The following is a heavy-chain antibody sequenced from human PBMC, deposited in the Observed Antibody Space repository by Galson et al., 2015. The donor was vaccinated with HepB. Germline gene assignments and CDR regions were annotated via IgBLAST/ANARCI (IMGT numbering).Heavy chain of an antibody. CDR2: IWYDGSNK. CDR3: ARELAAAHGMDV. D-gene: IGHD6-13*01. J-gene: IGHJ6*02. V-gene: IGHV3-33*08. CDR1: GFRFSDYW. Sequence: SLRLSCATSGFRFSDYWMHWVRQAPGKGLEWVAVIWYDGSNKYYADSVKGRFTISRDNSKNTLYLQMNSLRAEDTAVYYCARELAAAHGMDVWGQGTTVTVSS.